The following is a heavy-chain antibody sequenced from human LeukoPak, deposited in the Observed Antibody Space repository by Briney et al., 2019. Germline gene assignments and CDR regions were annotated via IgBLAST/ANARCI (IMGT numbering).Heavy chain of an antibody. CDR2: IYYGGST. J-gene: IGHJ4*02. CDR3: ARLLPFDF. CDR1: GGSISSSGYY. V-gene: IGHV4-39*01. Sequence: SETLSLTCTVSGGSISSSGYYWGWIRQPPEKGLEWIGTIYYGGSTYYNPSLKSRVTISLDTSKNQFSPKLSSVTAADTAVYYCARLLPFDFWGQGTLVTVSS.